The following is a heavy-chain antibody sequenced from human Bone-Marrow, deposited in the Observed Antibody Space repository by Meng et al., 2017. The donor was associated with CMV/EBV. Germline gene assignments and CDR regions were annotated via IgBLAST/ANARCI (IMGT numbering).Heavy chain of an antibody. CDR1: GFTFSDYY. V-gene: IGHV3-11*06. J-gene: IGHJ6*02. Sequence: GESLKISCAASGFTFSDYYMSWIRQAPGKGLEWVSSISSSSSYIYYADSVKGRFTIPRDNAKNSLYLQMNRRRAGDTAVYYCARGDGMDVWGQGTTVTVSS. CDR3: ARGDGMDV. CDR2: ISSSSSYI.